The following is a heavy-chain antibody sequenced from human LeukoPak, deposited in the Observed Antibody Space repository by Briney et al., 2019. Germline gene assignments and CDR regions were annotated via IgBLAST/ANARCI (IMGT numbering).Heavy chain of an antibody. CDR1: GASISSESYY. J-gene: IGHJ5*02. V-gene: IGHV4-61*02. D-gene: IGHD5-24*01. CDR2: IYNTGST. CDR3: ARVMAVNPDWFDP. Sequence: PSETLSLTCTVSGASISSESYYWTWIRQPAGKGLEWIGRIYNTGSTKYNPSLKSRVTISIATSKNQFSLKLNSVTAADTAVYYCARVMAVNPDWFDPWGQGTLVTVSS.